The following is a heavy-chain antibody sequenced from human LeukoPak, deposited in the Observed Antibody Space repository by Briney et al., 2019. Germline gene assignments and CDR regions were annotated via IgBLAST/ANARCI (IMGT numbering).Heavy chain of an antibody. J-gene: IGHJ3*02. V-gene: IGHV4-59*01. Sequence: PSETLSLTCNVSGGSISSYYWSWIRQSPGKGLEWIGYIYYSGSTNYNPSLKSRVTISVDTSKNQFSLRLSSVTAADTAVYYCARAYLEWRAFDIWGQGTVVTVSS. CDR2: IYYSGST. D-gene: IGHD3-3*01. CDR3: ARAYLEWRAFDI. CDR1: GGSISSYY.